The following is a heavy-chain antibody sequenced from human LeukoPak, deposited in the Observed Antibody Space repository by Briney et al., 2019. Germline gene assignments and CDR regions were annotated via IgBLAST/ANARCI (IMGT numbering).Heavy chain of an antibody. CDR3: ARDRGSIAAAGPDY. Sequence: ASVKVSCKASGYTFTSYGISWVRQAPGQGLEWMGWISAYNGNTNYAQKLQGRVTMTRDMSTSTVYMELSSLRSEDTAVYYCARDRGSIAAAGPDYWGQGTLVTVSS. D-gene: IGHD6-13*01. J-gene: IGHJ4*02. CDR2: ISAYNGNT. V-gene: IGHV1-18*01. CDR1: GYTFTSYG.